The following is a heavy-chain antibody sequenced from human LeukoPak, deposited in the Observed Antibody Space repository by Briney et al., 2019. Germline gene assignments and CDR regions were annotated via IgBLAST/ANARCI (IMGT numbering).Heavy chain of an antibody. J-gene: IGHJ6*02. CDR3: ARWYYGMDV. CDR1: GFTFMTYS. V-gene: IGHV3-48*02. CDR2: TSSGSSTI. Sequence: GGSLRLSCAASGFTFMTYSMSWVRQAPGKGLEWVSYTSSGSSTIYYADSVKGRFTISRDNAKNSLYMQMNSLRDEDTAVYYCARWYYGMDVWGQGTTVTVSS.